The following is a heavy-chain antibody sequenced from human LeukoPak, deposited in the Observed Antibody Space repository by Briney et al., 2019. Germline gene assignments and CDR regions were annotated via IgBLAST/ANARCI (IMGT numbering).Heavy chain of an antibody. CDR3: ARDQANYDFWSGYSLYYYYYYMDV. Sequence: GGSLRLSCAASGFTFSSYAMSWVRQAPGKGLEWVSTISNSDYSTYYADSVKGRFTISRANSENTLYLQMNSLRAEDTAVYYCARDQANYDFWSGYSLYYYYYYMDVWGKGTTVTVSS. V-gene: IGHV3-23*01. CDR2: ISNSDYST. D-gene: IGHD3-3*01. J-gene: IGHJ6*03. CDR1: GFTFSSYA.